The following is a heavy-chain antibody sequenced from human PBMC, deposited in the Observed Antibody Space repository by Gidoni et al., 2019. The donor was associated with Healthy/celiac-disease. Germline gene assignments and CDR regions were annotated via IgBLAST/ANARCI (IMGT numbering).Heavy chain of an antibody. D-gene: IGHD6-19*01. CDR2: IYYSGST. V-gene: IGHV4-59*01. CDR3: ARGEGQWLVLRYFDY. CDR1: GGSISSYY. Sequence: QVQLQESGPGLVKPSETLSLTCPVSGGSISSYYWSWIRQPPGEGLEWIGYIYYSGSTNYNPSRKSRVTISVDTSKNQFSLKLSSVTAADTAVYYCARGEGQWLVLRYFDYWGQGTLVTVSS. J-gene: IGHJ4*02.